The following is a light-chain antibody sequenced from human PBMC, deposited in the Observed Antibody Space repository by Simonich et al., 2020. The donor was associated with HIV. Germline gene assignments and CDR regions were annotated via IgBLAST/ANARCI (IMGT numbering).Light chain of an antibody. Sequence: QSALTQPASVSGSPGQSITISCTGTSNDVGYYNLVSWYQHHPGKAPRLMISEGSKRPSGVSNRFSGSNSGNTASLTISGLQAEDEAVYYCCSYAGSSTFWVFGGGTKLTVL. J-gene: IGLJ3*02. CDR3: CSYAGSSTFWV. V-gene: IGLV2-23*01. CDR1: SNDVGYYNL. CDR2: EGS.